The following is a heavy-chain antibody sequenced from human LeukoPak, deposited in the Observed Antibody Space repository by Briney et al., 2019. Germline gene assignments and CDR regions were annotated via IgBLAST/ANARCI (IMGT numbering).Heavy chain of an antibody. Sequence: PGGSLRLSCAASGFTFSDYALTWVRQAPGKGLEWVATISDSGGSSYYADSVKGRFTISRDNSKNTLSLQMNSLRAEDTAVYYCAVAGTGPFDIWGQGTMVTVSS. CDR3: AVAGTGPFDI. D-gene: IGHD6-19*01. CDR1: GFTFSDYA. J-gene: IGHJ3*02. V-gene: IGHV3-23*01. CDR2: ISDSGGSS.